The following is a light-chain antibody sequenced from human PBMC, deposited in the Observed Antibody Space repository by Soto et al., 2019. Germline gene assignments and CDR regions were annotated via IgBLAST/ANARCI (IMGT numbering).Light chain of an antibody. V-gene: IGLV2-14*03. Sequence: QSALTQPACVSGSLGQSITISCTGTSSDVGGYNFVSWYQQHPGKAPKFIIYDVRNRPSGVSNRFSGSRSGNTASLTISGLQAEDEADYYCSSYTSSSTVIFGGGTQLTAL. J-gene: IGLJ2*01. CDR3: SSYTSSSTVI. CDR1: SSDVGGYNF. CDR2: DVR.